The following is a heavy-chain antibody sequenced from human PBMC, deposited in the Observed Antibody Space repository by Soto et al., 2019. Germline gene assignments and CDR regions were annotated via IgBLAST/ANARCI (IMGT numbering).Heavy chain of an antibody. CDR1: GYTFTSYG. CDR3: AGGGYSDICCGYYTGYFDS. V-gene: IGHV1-18*01. Sequence: QVQLVPSGAEVKKPGASVKFSCKASGYTFTSYGINWVRQDPGQGLDWTGWISAYKGNTNYAQKLQGRETLTTDTTTGKDYMGMRSLGSDGTALYYWAGGGYSDICCGYYTGYFDSWGQGTLVTVSS. D-gene: IGHD3-3*01. CDR2: ISAYKGNT. J-gene: IGHJ4*02.